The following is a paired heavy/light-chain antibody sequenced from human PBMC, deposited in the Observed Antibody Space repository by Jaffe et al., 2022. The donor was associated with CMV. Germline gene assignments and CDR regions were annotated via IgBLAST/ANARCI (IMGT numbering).Heavy chain of an antibody. CDR3: TADQTLGGVIVHGY. V-gene: IGHV3-15*01. J-gene: IGHJ4*02. CDR1: GFTFSSTW. D-gene: IGHD3-16*02. Sequence: EVQLVESGGGLVKPGGSLRLSCAASGFTFSSTWMSWVRQAPGKGLEWVGRIKSKTSGGTTDYAAPVKGRFTISRDDSKDTVYLEMNSLSSEDTAVYYCTADQTLGGVIVHGYWGQGTLVTVSS. CDR2: IKSKTSGGTT.
Light chain of an antibody. Sequence: DIQMTQSPTSLSASVGDRVTITCRASQSISSYLNWYQHKPGKVPKLLIYATSSLKSGVPSRFSASGSGTDFALTISSLQLEDFGTYYCHQSYTAPFAFGPGTKVDI. V-gene: IGKV1-39*01. J-gene: IGKJ3*01. CDR3: HQSYTAPFA. CDR2: ATS. CDR1: QSISSY.